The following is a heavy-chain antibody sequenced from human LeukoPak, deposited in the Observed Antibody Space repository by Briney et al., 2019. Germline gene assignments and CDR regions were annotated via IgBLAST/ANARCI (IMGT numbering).Heavy chain of an antibody. V-gene: IGHV4-59*01. D-gene: IGHD7-27*01. CDR2: VHYSGYT. CDR3: ARHWGSDWYFDL. J-gene: IGHJ2*01. Sequence: SETLSLTCAVSGGSISNYYCSWIRQPPGKGLEWLGYVHYSGYTNYNPSLKSRVTISVDTSKNQFSLNLSSVTAADTAVYYCARHWGSDWYFDLWGRGTLVTVSS. CDR1: GGSISNYY.